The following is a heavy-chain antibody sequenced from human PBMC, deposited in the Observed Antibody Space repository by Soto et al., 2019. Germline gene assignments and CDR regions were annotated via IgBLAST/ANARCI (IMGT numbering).Heavy chain of an antibody. J-gene: IGHJ4*02. CDR2: IYNSGST. D-gene: IGHD1-26*01. V-gene: IGHV4-30-4*01. CDR3: ARGPSGEKVDY. Sequence: QVQLQESGPGLVEPSQTLSLTCTVSGGSISNAFYYWIWIRQPPGKGLEGIGHIYNSGSTYSNPPHKHPVTKSIDPSKNQFSLKLNSVTAADTAVYYCARGPSGEKVDYWGQGNLVTLSS. CDR1: GGSISNAFYY.